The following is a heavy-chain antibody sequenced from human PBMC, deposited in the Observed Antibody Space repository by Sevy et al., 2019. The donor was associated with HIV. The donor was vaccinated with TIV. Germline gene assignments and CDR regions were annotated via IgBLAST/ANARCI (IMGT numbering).Heavy chain of an antibody. Sequence: SELSLTCTVSGGSISSSSYYWGWIRQPPGKGLEWIGSIYYSGSTYYNPSLKSRVTISVDTSKNQFSLKLSSVTAADTAVYYCAGRSGSYHGAYYFDYWGQGTLVTVSS. J-gene: IGHJ4*02. CDR2: IYYSGST. CDR1: GGSISSSSYY. D-gene: IGHD1-26*01. V-gene: IGHV4-39*01. CDR3: AGRSGSYHGAYYFDY.